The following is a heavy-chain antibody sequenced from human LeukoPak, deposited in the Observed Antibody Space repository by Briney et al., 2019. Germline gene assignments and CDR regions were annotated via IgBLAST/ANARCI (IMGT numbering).Heavy chain of an antibody. CDR3: ARRLNSGYDFWSAFDI. CDR2: ISSSGSTI. V-gene: IGHV3-11*01. D-gene: IGHD5-12*01. Sequence: GGSLRLSCAASGFTFSDYYMSWIRQAPGKGLEWVSYISSSGSTIYYADSVKGRFTISRDNAKNSLYLQMNSLRAEDTAVYYCARRLNSGYDFWSAFDIWGQGTMVTVSS. J-gene: IGHJ3*02. CDR1: GFTFSDYY.